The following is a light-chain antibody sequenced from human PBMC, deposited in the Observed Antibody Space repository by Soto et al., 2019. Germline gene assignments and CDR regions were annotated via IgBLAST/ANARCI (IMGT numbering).Light chain of an antibody. V-gene: IGKV3-20*01. CDR2: GAS. Sequence: EIVFTHSADTLSRSPVERATLSCRASQSVSNNYLAWYQQKPGQAPRLLIYGASNRATGIPDRFSGSGSGTDFTLTISRLETEDFAVYYCQQHGSSGTFGQGTKVDIK. CDR3: QQHGSSGT. J-gene: IGKJ1*01. CDR1: QSVSNNY.